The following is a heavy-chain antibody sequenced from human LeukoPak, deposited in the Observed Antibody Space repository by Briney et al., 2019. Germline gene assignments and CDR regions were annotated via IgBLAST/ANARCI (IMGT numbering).Heavy chain of an antibody. CDR3: AGGYSYGLGYYYYYMDV. CDR1: GDSITTYY. Sequence: PSETLSLTCTVSGDSITTYYWSWIRQPPGKGLEWIGCIYYSGSTNYNPSLKSRVIISVDTSKNQFSLKLSSVTAADTAVYYCAGGYSYGLGYYYYYMDVWGKGTTVTISS. CDR2: IYYSGST. V-gene: IGHV4-59*01. J-gene: IGHJ6*03. D-gene: IGHD5-18*01.